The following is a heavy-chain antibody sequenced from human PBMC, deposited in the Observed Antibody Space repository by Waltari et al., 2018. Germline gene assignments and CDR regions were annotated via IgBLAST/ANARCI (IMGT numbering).Heavy chain of an antibody. Sequence: QLQLQESGPGLVKPSETLSLTCTVSGGSISRSNYYWGWIRQPPGKGLDWIASIEHSGGTYHNPSIRSRVTISVDTAKNQFSRKLTSVTAADTAVYYCARIYGSGSPIPSVDYWGQGTLVTVSS. J-gene: IGHJ4*02. V-gene: IGHV4-39*01. CDR3: ARIYGSGSPIPSVDY. D-gene: IGHD3-10*01. CDR2: IEHSGGT. CDR1: GGSISRSNYY.